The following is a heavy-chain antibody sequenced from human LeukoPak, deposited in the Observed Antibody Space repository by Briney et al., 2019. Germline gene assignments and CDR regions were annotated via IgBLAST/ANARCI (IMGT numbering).Heavy chain of an antibody. J-gene: IGHJ6*02. D-gene: IGHD3-10*01. CDR1: GDSVSSNSAA. V-gene: IGHV6-1*01. CDR3: ARVGHYGSGSYSQTYYYYGMDV. Sequence: SQTLSLTSSISGDSVSSNSAAWNWIRPSPSRGLEWLGRTYYRSKWYNDYAVSVKSRITINPDTSKNQFSLQLNSVTPEDTAVYYCARVGHYGSGSYSQTYYYYGMDVWGQGTTVTVSS. CDR2: TYYRSKWYN.